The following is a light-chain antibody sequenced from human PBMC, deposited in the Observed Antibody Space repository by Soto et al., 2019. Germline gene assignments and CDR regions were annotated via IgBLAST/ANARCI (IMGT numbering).Light chain of an antibody. CDR3: GSWDSSLSAYV. CDR2: DDD. Sequence: QSVLTQPPSASGTPGQRVTISCSGSPSNIGSNTVSWYQQFSGSAPKLLIYDDDKRPSGIPDRFSGSKSGTSATLGITGFQTGDEADYYCGSWDSSLSAYVFGTGTKLTVL. J-gene: IGLJ1*01. CDR1: PSNIGSNT. V-gene: IGLV1-51*01.